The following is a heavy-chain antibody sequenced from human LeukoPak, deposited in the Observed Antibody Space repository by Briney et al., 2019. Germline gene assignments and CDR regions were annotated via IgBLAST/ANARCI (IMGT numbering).Heavy chain of an antibody. CDR2: IWYDGSNK. CDR1: GFTFSSYG. Sequence: PGGSLRLSWAASGFTFSSYGMHWVRQAPGKGLEWVAVIWYDGSNKYYADSVKGRFTISRDNSKNTLYLQMNSLRAEDTAVYYCARGPPSSGYYYPVRYWGQGTLVTVSS. CDR3: ARGPPSSGYYYPVRY. D-gene: IGHD3-22*01. J-gene: IGHJ4*02. V-gene: IGHV3-33*01.